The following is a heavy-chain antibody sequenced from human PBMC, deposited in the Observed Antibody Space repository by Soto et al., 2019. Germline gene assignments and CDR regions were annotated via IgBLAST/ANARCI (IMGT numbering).Heavy chain of an antibody. CDR3: ARHYEGIQLWLPPLNY. Sequence: QLQLQESGPGLVKPSETLSLTCTVSGGSISSSSYYWGWIRQPPGKGLEWIGSIYYSGSTYYNPSLQSRVTISVDTSKNQFSLKLSSVTAADTAVYYCARHYEGIQLWLPPLNYCGQGTLVTLSS. D-gene: IGHD5-18*01. J-gene: IGHJ4*02. V-gene: IGHV4-39*01. CDR1: GGSISSSSYY. CDR2: IYYSGST.